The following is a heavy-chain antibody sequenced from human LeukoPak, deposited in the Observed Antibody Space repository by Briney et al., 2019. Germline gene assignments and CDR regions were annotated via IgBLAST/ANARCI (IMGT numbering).Heavy chain of an antibody. V-gene: IGHV4-4*07. J-gene: IGHJ4*02. CDR1: GGSISSYY. CDR2: IYSSGST. D-gene: IGHD6-19*01. Sequence: SETLSLTCTVPGGSISSYYWNWIRQPAGKGLEWIGRIYSSGSTNYNPSLKSRVTMSVDTSKNQFSLKLTSVTAADTAVYYCARGHRQWLVSYFDYWGQGTLVPVSS. CDR3: ARGHRQWLVSYFDY.